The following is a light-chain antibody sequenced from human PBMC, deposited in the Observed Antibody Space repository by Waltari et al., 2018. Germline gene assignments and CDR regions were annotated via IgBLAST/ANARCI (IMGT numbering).Light chain of an antibody. CDR3: QQYSSSPAIT. V-gene: IGKV3-20*01. CDR2: GAS. CDR1: QSVTGNF. Sequence: EIVLTQSPGTLSLSPGDTATLSCRASQSVTGNFLAWYQQKPGQTPRLLIFGASNRATGIPDRFRGSGSGPDFTLTISRLEPEGFALYFCQQYSSSPAITFAQGTRLEIK. J-gene: IGKJ5*01.